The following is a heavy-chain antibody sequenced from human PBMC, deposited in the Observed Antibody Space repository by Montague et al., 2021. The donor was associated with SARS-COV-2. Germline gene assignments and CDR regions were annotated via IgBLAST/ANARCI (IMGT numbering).Heavy chain of an antibody. CDR2: IYYSGST. D-gene: IGHD3-3*01. V-gene: IGHV4-59*01. CDR3: ASQVPDFWSGIDY. J-gene: IGHJ4*02. Sequence: SETLSLTCTVSGGSISSYYWSWIRQPPGKGLEWIGYIYYSGSTNYNPSLKSRVTISVDTSKHQFSLKLRPVTAADTAVYYCASQVPDFWSGIDYWGQGTLVTVSS. CDR1: GGSISSYY.